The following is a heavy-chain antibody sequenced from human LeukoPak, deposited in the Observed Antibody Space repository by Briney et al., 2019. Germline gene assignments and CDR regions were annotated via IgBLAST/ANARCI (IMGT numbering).Heavy chain of an antibody. CDR2: INPSGGST. CDR1: GYTFTGYY. D-gene: IGHD3-9*01. Sequence: ASVKVSCKASGYTFTGYYMHWVRQAPGQGLEWMGIINPSGGSTSYAQKFQGRVTMTRDMSTSTVYMELSSLRSEDTAVYYCARDLLDFDILTGYSRGYYYMDVWGKGTTVTVSS. V-gene: IGHV1-46*01. CDR3: ARDLLDFDILTGYSRGYYYMDV. J-gene: IGHJ6*03.